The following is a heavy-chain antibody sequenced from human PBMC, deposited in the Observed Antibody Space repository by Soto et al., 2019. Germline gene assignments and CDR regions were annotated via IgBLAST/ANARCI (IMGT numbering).Heavy chain of an antibody. CDR1: GGSIRSYY. J-gene: IGHJ4*02. CDR2: IYYSGST. D-gene: IGHD5-18*01. CDR3: ARDRGSYGPDY. Sequence: SETLSLTCSVSGGSIRSYYWSWIRQPPGKGLEWIGYIYYSGSTYYNPSLKSRVTISVDTSKNQFSLKLSSVTAADTAVYYCARDRGSYGPDYWGQGTLVTVSS. V-gene: IGHV4-59*12.